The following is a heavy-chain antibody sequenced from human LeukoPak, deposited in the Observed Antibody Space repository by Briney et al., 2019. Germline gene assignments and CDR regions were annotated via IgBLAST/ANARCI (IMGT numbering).Heavy chain of an antibody. J-gene: IGHJ4*02. D-gene: IGHD2-2*01. CDR3: ARDASASLDY. V-gene: IGHV3-72*01. CDR2: TKNKANSYTT. Sequence: PGGSLRLSCAASGFTFGAHYMDWVRQAPGKGLEWVSRTKNKANSYTTQYAASVKGRFTVSRDDSKNSLSLQMNNLETEDTAVYYCARDASASLDYWGQGTLVTVSS. CDR1: GFTFGAHY.